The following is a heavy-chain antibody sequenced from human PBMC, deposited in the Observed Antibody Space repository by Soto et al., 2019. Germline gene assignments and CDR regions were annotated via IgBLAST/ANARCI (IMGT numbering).Heavy chain of an antibody. Sequence: GGSLRLSCAVSGFTFSSYAVSWVRQAPGKGPEWISSISGSGSTIYYADSVKGRFTISRGNSKNTLYLQMSSLRAEDTAVYYCAKVFYYYDSSGYYYFDYWGQGTLVTVSS. CDR1: GFTFSSYA. CDR3: AKVFYYYDSSGYYYFDY. J-gene: IGHJ4*02. CDR2: ISGSGSTI. V-gene: IGHV3-23*01. D-gene: IGHD3-22*01.